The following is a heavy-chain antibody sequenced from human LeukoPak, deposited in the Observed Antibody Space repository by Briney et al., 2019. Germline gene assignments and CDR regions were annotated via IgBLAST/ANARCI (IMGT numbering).Heavy chain of an antibody. J-gene: IGHJ4*02. V-gene: IGHV3-23*01. D-gene: IGHD7-27*01. Sequence: GGSLRLSCEASGFTFSSYAMSWVRQAPGKGLEWVSVISGSGGSTYYAGSVKGRFTISRDSSQNTLYLQMNSLRAEDTAVYYCAKASELGRGYFDYWGQGTLVTVSS. CDR1: GFTFSSYA. CDR3: AKASELGRGYFDY. CDR2: ISGSGGST.